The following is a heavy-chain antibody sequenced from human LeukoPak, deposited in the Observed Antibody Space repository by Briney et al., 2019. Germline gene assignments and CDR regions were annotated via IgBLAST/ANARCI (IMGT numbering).Heavy chain of an antibody. D-gene: IGHD6-19*01. CDR3: ARVPGIAVAGTEDAFDI. J-gene: IGHJ3*02. Sequence: ASETLSLTCTVSGGSISSGSYYWSWIRQPAGKGLEWIRRIYTSGSTNYNPSLKSRVTISVDTSKNQFSLKLSSVTAADTAVYYCARVPGIAVAGTEDAFDIWGQGTMVTVSS. CDR1: GGSISSGSYY. CDR2: IYTSGST. V-gene: IGHV4-61*02.